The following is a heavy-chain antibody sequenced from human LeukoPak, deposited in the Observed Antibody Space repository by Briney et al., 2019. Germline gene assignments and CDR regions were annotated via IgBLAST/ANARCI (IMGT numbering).Heavy chain of an antibody. V-gene: IGHV4-30-2*01. CDR3: ARQPPEYGSGNYYYYYGMDV. CDR2: IYHSGST. Sequence: SETLSLTCTVSGGSIRSGGYYWSWIRQPPGKGLEWIGYIYHSGSTYYTPSLKSRVTISVDRSKNQFSLKLSSVTAADTAVYYCARQPPEYGSGNYYYYYGMDVWGQGTTVTVSS. D-gene: IGHD3-10*01. J-gene: IGHJ6*02. CDR1: GGSIRSGGYY.